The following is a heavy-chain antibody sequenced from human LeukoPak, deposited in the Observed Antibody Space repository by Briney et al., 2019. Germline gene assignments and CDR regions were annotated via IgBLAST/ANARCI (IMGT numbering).Heavy chain of an antibody. J-gene: IGHJ4*02. CDR3: AKDTNYDFWSGPFDY. D-gene: IGHD3-3*01. Sequence: GGSLSLSCAASGFTFDDYAMHWVRQAPGKGLEWVSGISWNSGSIGYADSVKGRFTISRDNAKNSLYLQMNSLRAEDMALYYCAKDTNYDFWSGPFDYWGQGTLVTVSS. V-gene: IGHV3-9*03. CDR1: GFTFDDYA. CDR2: ISWNSGSI.